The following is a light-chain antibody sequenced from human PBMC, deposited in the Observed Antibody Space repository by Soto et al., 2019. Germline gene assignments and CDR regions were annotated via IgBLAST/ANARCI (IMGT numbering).Light chain of an antibody. CDR1: QTIRVY. J-gene: IGKJ1*01. CDR3: QHSYNSAWT. CDR2: GAT. V-gene: IGKV1-39*01. Sequence: DIQMTQFPSSLSASVGDRVTITCRSSQTIRVYLNWYQHRPGKAPTVLIYGATKLQSGDSPRFSASVSGTEYTLTINNLQPEDIATSFCQHSYNSAWTFGQGTRV.